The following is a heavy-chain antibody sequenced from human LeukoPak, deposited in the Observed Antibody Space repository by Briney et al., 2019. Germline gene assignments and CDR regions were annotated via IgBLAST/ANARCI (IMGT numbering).Heavy chain of an antibody. Sequence: GGSLRLSCAASGFTFSSYAMHWVRQAPGKGLEWVAVISYDGSNKYYADSVKGRFTISRDNSKNTLYLQMNSLRAEDTAVYYCARDSVLFGGGSGSYSGDYWGQGTLVTVSS. J-gene: IGHJ4*02. CDR2: ISYDGSNK. V-gene: IGHV3-30*01. CDR1: GFTFSSYA. D-gene: IGHD3-10*01. CDR3: ARDSVLFGGGSGSYSGDY.